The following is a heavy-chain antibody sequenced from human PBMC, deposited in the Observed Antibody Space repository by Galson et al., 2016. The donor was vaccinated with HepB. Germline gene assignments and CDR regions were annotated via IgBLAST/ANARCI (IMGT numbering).Heavy chain of an antibody. CDR1: GYSFTNFW. CDR2: IYPGDSNT. J-gene: IGHJ4*02. CDR3: ARHVPSDGFDFWSGYLDY. D-gene: IGHD3-3*01. V-gene: IGHV5-51*01. Sequence: GAEVKKPGETLKISCTCSGYSFTNFWIGWVRQMPGKGLEWIGIIYPGDSNTRYSTSFQGQVTIPADKSISTAYLQWSTLKASDTAIYYCARHVPSDGFDFWSGYLDYWGQGSLVTVSS.